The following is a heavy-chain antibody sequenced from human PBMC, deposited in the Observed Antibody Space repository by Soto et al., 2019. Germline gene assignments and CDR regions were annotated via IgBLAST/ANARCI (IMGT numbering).Heavy chain of an antibody. D-gene: IGHD3-22*01. CDR1: GYTFTSYD. J-gene: IGHJ3*02. CDR3: ARDQRYYYDSSGYYSLDAFDI. V-gene: IGHV1-8*01. Sequence: ASVKVSCKASGYTFTSYDINWVRQATGQGLEWMGWMNPNSGNTGYAQKFQGRVTMTRNTSISTAYMELSSLRSEDTAVYYCARDQRYYYDSSGYYSLDAFDIWG. CDR2: MNPNSGNT.